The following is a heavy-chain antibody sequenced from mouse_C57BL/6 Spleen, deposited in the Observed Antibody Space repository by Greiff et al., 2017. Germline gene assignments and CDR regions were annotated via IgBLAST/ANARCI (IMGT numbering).Heavy chain of an antibody. Sequence: EVQLQESGPVLVKPGASVKMSCKASGYTFTDYSMNWVKQSPGKSLEWIGVINPYNGGTSYNQKFKGKATLTVDKSSSTAYMELNSLTSEDSAVYDCARRDYDVRYFDVWGTGTTVTVSS. CDR3: ARRDYDVRYFDV. D-gene: IGHD2-4*01. CDR1: GYTFTDYS. J-gene: IGHJ1*03. V-gene: IGHV1-19*01. CDR2: INPYNGGT.